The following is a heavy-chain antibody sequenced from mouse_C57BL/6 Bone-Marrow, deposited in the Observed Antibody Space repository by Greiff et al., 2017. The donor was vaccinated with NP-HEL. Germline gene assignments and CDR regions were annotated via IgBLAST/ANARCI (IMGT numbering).Heavy chain of an antibody. CDR3: ARTYSNYFYAMDY. D-gene: IGHD2-5*01. Sequence: DVMLVESGGGLVKPGGSLKLSCAASGFTFSDYGMHWVRQAPEKGLEWVAYISSGSSTIYYADTVKGRFTISRDNAKNTLFLQMTSLRSEDTAMYYCARTYSNYFYAMDYWGQGTSVTVSS. J-gene: IGHJ4*01. V-gene: IGHV5-17*01. CDR2: ISSGSSTI. CDR1: GFTFSDYG.